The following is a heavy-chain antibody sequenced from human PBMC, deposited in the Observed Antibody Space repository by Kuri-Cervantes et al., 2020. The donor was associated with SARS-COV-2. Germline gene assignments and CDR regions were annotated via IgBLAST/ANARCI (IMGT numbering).Heavy chain of an antibody. D-gene: IGHD2-21*01. J-gene: IGHJ3*02. V-gene: IGHV1-2*04. Sequence: ASVKVSCKASGYTFTGYYMNWVRQAPGQGLEWMGWINPNSGGTNYAQKFQGWVTMTRDTSIRTVYMELSRLRSDDTAVYYCARSTPLRRLVVISQGGAFDIWGQGTMVTVSS. CDR1: GYTFTGYY. CDR2: INPNSGGT. CDR3: ARSTPLRRLVVISQGGAFDI.